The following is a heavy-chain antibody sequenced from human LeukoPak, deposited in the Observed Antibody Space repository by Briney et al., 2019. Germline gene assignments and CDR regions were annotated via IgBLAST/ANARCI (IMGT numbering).Heavy chain of an antibody. CDR1: GFTVSSNY. D-gene: IGHD3-10*01. CDR2: IYKNAIT. Sequence: GGTLRLSCAASGFTVSSNYMTWVRQAPGKGLEWVSVIYKNAITYYADSVKGRFTISRDNSKNTLYLQMNSLRAEDTAVYYCAPGALDYWGQGTLVTVSS. V-gene: IGHV3-53*01. CDR3: APGALDY. J-gene: IGHJ4*02.